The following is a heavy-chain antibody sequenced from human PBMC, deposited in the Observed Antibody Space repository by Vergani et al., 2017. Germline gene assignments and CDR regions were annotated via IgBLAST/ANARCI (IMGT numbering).Heavy chain of an antibody. Sequence: EVQLVESGGGLVQRGGSLRLSCAASGFTFSSYSMNWVRQAPGKGLEWVSYISSGSSTIYYADSVKGRFTISIDNAKNSLYLQMNSLSAEDTAVYYCARDQKQPRWFFDLWGRGTLVTVSS. CDR2: ISSGSSTI. CDR3: ARDQKQPRWFFDL. V-gene: IGHV3-48*01. CDR1: GFTFSSYS. D-gene: IGHD6-13*01. J-gene: IGHJ2*01.